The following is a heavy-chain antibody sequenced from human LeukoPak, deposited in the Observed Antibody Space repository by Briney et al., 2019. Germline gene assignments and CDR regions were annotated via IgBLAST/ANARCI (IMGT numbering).Heavy chain of an antibody. D-gene: IGHD2-2*01. J-gene: IGHJ4*02. Sequence: SETLSLTCTVSGGSISSSNYYWGWIRQPPGKGLEWIASIHYSETTYYNPSLKSRVTISVDTSKNHFSLKLSSVTAADMAVYYCARGPTYQPIDFWGQGTLVTVSS. CDR2: IHYSETT. CDR3: ARGPTYQPIDF. V-gene: IGHV4-39*02. CDR1: GGSISSSNYY.